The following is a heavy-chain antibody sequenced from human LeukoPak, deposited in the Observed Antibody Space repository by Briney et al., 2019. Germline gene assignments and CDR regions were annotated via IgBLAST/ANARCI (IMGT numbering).Heavy chain of an antibody. CDR3: ARHSSRAVAGRPNWFDP. CDR1: GGSIRSSYYY. V-gene: IGHV4-39*01. D-gene: IGHD6-19*01. CDR2: IYDSGST. J-gene: IGHJ5*02. Sequence: SETLSLTCTVSGGSIRSSYYYWGWIRQPPGKGLEWIGSIYDSGSTYYNPSLKSRVTISVDTSKNQFSLKLSSVTAADTAVYYCARHSSRAVAGRPNWFDPWGQGTLVTVSS.